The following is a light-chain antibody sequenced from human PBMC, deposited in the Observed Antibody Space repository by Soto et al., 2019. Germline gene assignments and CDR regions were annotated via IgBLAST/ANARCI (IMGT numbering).Light chain of an antibody. J-gene: IGKJ1*01. CDR1: QDVSHF. V-gene: IGKV1-33*01. Sequence: DIQMTQSPSSLSASIGDRVTITCQASQDVSHFLNWFQQRPGKAPKLLIYDASTLERGVPSRFSGRGSGSRFTFTITSLQPEDIATYYCQQYDRLPWTFGQGTK. CDR2: DAS. CDR3: QQYDRLPWT.